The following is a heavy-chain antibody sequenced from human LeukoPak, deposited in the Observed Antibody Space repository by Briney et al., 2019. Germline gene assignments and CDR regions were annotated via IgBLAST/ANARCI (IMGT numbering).Heavy chain of an antibody. CDR1: GFTFSNAW. V-gene: IGHV3-15*01. CDR2: IKSKTDGGTT. J-gene: IGHJ4*02. CDR3: TTDPSDYDYVWGSYRPFDY. Sequence: GGSVRLFCAVSGFTFSNAWVSWVRQARGKGLEWVGRIKSKTDGGTTDYAAPVKGRFTISRDDSKNTLYLQMNSLKTEDTAVYYCTTDPSDYDYVWGSYRPFDYWGQGTLVTVSS. D-gene: IGHD3-16*02.